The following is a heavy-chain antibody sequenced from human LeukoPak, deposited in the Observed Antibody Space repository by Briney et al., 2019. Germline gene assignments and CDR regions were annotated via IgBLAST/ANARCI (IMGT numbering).Heavy chain of an antibody. J-gene: IGHJ4*02. V-gene: IGHV3-30*02. CDR3: AKDMGGLLAKHYLEY. Sequence: GGSLRLSCAASGFTFSGHGIHWVRQAPGKGLEWVAFIRYDGSSKYNADSVKGRFTISRDNSKNTVYLQMSSLRAEDTAVYYCAKDMGGLLAKHYLEYWGQGTLITVSS. CDR1: GFTFSGHG. D-gene: IGHD1-26*01. CDR2: IRYDGSSK.